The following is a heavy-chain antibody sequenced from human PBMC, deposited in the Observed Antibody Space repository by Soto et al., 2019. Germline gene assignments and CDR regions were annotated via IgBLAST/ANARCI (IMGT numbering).Heavy chain of an antibody. CDR3: TTDIFSSSVSLDAFDI. CDR2: IKSKTDGWTT. V-gene: IGHV3-15*07. D-gene: IGHD6-6*01. CDR1: GFTFSNAW. J-gene: IGHJ3*02. Sequence: SCAASGFTFSNAWMNWVRQAPGKGLEWVGRIKSKTDGWTTDYAAPVKARFTISRDDSKNTLYLQMNSMKTEETAVYYCTTDIFSSSVSLDAFDIWGQGTMVTVSS.